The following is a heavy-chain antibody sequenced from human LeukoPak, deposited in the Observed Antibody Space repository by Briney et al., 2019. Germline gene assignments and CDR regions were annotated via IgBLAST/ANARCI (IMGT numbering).Heavy chain of an antibody. CDR3: ARAVEAAHFDY. D-gene: IGHD6-13*01. Sequence: SETLSLTCAVYGGSFSGYYWSWIRQPPGKGLEWIGYIYYSGSTNYNPSLKSRVTISVDTSKNQFSLKLSSVTAADTAVYYCARAVEAAHFDYWGQGTLVTVSS. CDR2: IYYSGST. J-gene: IGHJ4*02. CDR1: GGSFSGYY. V-gene: IGHV4-59*01.